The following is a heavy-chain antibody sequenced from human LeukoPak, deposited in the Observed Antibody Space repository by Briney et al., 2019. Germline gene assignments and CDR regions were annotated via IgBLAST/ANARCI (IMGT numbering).Heavy chain of an antibody. CDR1: GFTFSSYA. V-gene: IGHV3-7*01. CDR2: IKQDGSEK. CDR3: ARVGGSGSYYDY. J-gene: IGHJ4*02. D-gene: IGHD3-10*01. Sequence: GGSLRLSCAASGFTFSSYAMSWVRQAPGKGLEWVANIKQDGSEKYYVDSVKGRFTISRDNAKNSLYLQMNSLRAEDTAVYYCARVGGSGSYYDYWGQGTLATVSS.